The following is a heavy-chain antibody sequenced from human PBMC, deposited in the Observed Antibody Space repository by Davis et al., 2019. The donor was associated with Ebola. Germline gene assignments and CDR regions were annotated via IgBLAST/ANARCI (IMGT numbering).Heavy chain of an antibody. V-gene: IGHV4-39*07. CDR2: IYYSGST. CDR3: ARLLNGAFDI. D-gene: IGHD1-1*01. CDR1: GGSISSSSYY. Sequence: MPSETLSLTCTVSGGSISSSSYYWGWIRQPPGKGLEWIGSIYYSGSTNYNPSLKSRVTISVDTSKNQFSLKLSSVTAADTAVYYCARLLNGAFDIWGQGTMVTVSS. J-gene: IGHJ3*02.